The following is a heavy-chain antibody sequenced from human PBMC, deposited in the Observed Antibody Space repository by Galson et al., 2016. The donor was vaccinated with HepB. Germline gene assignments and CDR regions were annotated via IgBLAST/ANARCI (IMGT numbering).Heavy chain of an antibody. J-gene: IGHJ4*02. V-gene: IGHV1-24*01. CDR2: FDPDESET. CDR1: GSTLTELS. Sequence: SVKVSCKVSGSTLTELSIHWVRQPPGKGLEWMGGFDPDESETIYAPNFQGRVTMTEDTSTDTAYLELSSLRAEDTAVYYCVTDRVAYYDDGGYYSLLDYWGQGTLVTVSS. D-gene: IGHD3-22*01. CDR3: VTDRVAYYDDGGYYSLLDY.